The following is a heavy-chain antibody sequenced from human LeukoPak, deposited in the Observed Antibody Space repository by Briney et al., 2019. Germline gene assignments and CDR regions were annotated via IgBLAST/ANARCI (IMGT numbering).Heavy chain of an antibody. Sequence: PGGSLRLSCAASGFTFSSYAMSWVRQAPGKGLEGVSAISGSGGSTYYADSVKGRFTISRDNSKNTLYLQMNSLRAEDTAVYYCAKDPLTTVVTLVDYWGQGTLVTVSS. CDR2: ISGSGGST. CDR1: GFTFSSYA. V-gene: IGHV3-23*01. J-gene: IGHJ4*02. D-gene: IGHD4-23*01. CDR3: AKDPLTTVVTLVDY.